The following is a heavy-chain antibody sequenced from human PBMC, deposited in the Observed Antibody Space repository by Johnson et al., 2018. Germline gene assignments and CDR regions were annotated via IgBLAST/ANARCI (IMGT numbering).Heavy chain of an antibody. Sequence: VQLQESGGGLVQPGRSLRLSCAASGFTFDDYAMHWVRQVPGKGLEWLSRISWKSGLVDYAASVKGRFTISRANTKNSLYLQMNSLRPEDSALYYFSKDIGNGDHWYYYSGMDVWGQGTTVIVSS. CDR1: GFTFDDYA. V-gene: IGHV3-9*01. D-gene: IGHD3-10*01. CDR2: ISWKSGLV. CDR3: SKDIGNGDHWYYYSGMDV. J-gene: IGHJ6*02.